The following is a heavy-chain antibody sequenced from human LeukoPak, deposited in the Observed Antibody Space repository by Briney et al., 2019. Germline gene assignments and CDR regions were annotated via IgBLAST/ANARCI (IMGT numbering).Heavy chain of an antibody. CDR3: TSARNPYYYDSNQEPPDAFDI. CDR1: GFTFGDYA. D-gene: IGHD3-22*01. V-gene: IGHV3-49*03. Sequence: GGSLRLSCTASGFTFGDYAMSWFRQAPGKGLEWVGFIRSKAYGGTTEYAASVKGRFTISRDDSKSIAYLQMNSLKTEDTAVYYCTSARNPYYYDSNQEPPDAFDIWGQGTMVTVSS. J-gene: IGHJ3*02. CDR2: IRSKAYGGTT.